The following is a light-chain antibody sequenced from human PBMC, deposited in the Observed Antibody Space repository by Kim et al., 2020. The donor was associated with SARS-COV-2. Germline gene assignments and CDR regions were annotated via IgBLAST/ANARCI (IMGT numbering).Light chain of an antibody. CDR1: QRVRSN. J-gene: IGKJ2*01. V-gene: IGKV3-15*01. Sequence: PGARAHHPPMASQRVRSNLARHQLKPGHAPRPHTHRACSSAHGLPARCSGRGSGIEFTLNISSLQSEDFAVYYCQQYNNRQLEYTWGKGTDLEL. CDR2: RAC. CDR3: QQYNNRQLEYT.